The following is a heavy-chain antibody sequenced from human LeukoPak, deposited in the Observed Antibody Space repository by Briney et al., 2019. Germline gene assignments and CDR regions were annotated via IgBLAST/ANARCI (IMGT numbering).Heavy chain of an antibody. CDR3: ARHVGVRLGINYFDN. Sequence: PSETLSLTCTVSGGSISSYYWSWIRQPPGKGLEWIGYIYYSGSTNYNPSLKSRVTISVDTSKNQFSLKLSSVTAADTAVYYCARHVGVRLGINYFDNWGQGTLATVSS. D-gene: IGHD3-16*01. CDR2: IYYSGST. CDR1: GGSISSYY. V-gene: IGHV4-59*08. J-gene: IGHJ4*02.